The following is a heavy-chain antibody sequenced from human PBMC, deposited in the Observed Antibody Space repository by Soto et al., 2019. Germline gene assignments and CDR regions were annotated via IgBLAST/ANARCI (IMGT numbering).Heavy chain of an antibody. J-gene: IGHJ4*02. CDR1: GGSVSSGSYY. V-gene: IGHV4-61*01. CDR2: VYYSGST. Sequence: QVQLQESGPGLVKPSETLSLTCTVSGGSVSSGSYYWSWIRQPPGKGLEWIGYVYYSGSTNYKPSLKSRVTISVDTSKNQFSLNLGSVTAADTAVYYCARDFSRLGLHLDWGQGTLVTVSS. CDR3: ARDFSRLGLHLD. D-gene: IGHD3-3*01.